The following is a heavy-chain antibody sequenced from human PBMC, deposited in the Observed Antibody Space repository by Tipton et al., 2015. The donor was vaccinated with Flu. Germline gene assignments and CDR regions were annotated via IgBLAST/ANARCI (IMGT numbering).Heavy chain of an antibody. D-gene: IGHD7-27*01. J-gene: IGHJ4*02. CDR1: GFIFSSYE. Sequence: SLRLSCAASGFIFSSYEINWVRLAPGKGPEWVSYISSSGSTISYADSVKGRFTISRDNAKNSLYLQMNSLRAEDTALYYCATLTGDDYWGQGDLVTVSS. V-gene: IGHV3-48*03. CDR2: ISSSGSTI. CDR3: ATLTGDDY.